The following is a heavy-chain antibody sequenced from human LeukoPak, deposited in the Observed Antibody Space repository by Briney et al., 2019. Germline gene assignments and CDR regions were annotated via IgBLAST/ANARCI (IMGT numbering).Heavy chain of an antibody. V-gene: IGHV3-7*01. CDR3: ARDRPYYDSSGYYGLFDY. Sequence: AGGSLRLSCAASGFTFSSYGMHWVRQAPGKGLEWVANIKQDGSEKYYVDSVKGRFTISRDNAKNSLYLQMNSLRAEDTAVYYCARDRPYYDSSGYYGLFDYWGQGTLVTVSS. CDR2: IKQDGSEK. D-gene: IGHD3-22*01. J-gene: IGHJ4*02. CDR1: GFTFSSYG.